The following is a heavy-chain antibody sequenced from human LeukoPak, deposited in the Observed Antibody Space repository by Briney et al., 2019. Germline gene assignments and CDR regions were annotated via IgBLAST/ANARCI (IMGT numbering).Heavy chain of an antibody. CDR1: GLTFSNAW. V-gene: IGHV3-15*01. CDR3: TTDWGLASGAGDCYLP. D-gene: IGHD2-21*02. J-gene: IGHJ5*02. Sequence: GGSLRLSCAASGLTFSNAWMSWIRQAPGKGLEWVGRIKSKTFGATTDYAAPLTGRFTISRDDSKNTRYMQNNSLNTEDTAVYYCTTDWGLASGAGDCYLPWGQGTLVTVSS. CDR2: IKSKTFGATT.